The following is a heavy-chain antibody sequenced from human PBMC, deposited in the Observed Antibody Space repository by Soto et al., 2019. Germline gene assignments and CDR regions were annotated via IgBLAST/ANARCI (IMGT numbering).Heavy chain of an antibody. CDR1: GYTFTSYA. J-gene: IGHJ4*02. Sequence: GASVKVSCKASGYTFTSYAMHWVRQAPGQRLEWMGWINAGNGNTKYSQKFQGRVTITRDTSASTAYMELSSLRSEDTAVYYCAREVHRSRKSIVVVPAAMGYWGQGTLVTVS. CDR2: INAGNGNT. CDR3: AREVHRSRKSIVVVPAAMGY. D-gene: IGHD2-2*01. V-gene: IGHV1-3*01.